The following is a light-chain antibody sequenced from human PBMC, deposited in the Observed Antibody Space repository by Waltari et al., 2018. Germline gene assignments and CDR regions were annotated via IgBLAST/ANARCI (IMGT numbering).Light chain of an antibody. CDR3: QQRSNWPRT. J-gene: IGKJ2*01. V-gene: IGKV3-11*01. CDR2: DAS. CDR1: QSVSRY. Sequence: EIVLTQSPATLSLSPGERATLSCRASQSVSRYLAWYQQKPVQAPRLLIYDASNRATGIPARFSGSGSGTDFTLTISSLEPEDFAVYYCQQRSNWPRTFGQGTKLEIK.